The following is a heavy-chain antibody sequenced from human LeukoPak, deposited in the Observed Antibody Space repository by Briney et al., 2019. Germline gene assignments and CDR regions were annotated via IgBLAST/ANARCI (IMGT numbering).Heavy chain of an antibody. J-gene: IGHJ4*02. Sequence: GESLKISCKGSGYSFTSYWIGWARHMPGKGLEWMGIIYPGDSDTRYSPSFQGQVTISADKSTSTAYLQWSSLKPSDTAMYYCARHYCAYDFWSGYYTGMEYYFDYWGQGTLVTVSS. D-gene: IGHD3-3*01. CDR3: ARHYCAYDFWSGYYTGMEYYFDY. V-gene: IGHV5-51*01. CDR2: IYPGDSDT. CDR1: GYSFTSYW.